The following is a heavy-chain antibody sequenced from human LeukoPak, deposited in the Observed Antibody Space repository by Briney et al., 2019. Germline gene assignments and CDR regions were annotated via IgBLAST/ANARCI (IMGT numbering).Heavy chain of an antibody. J-gene: IGHJ4*02. CDR3: ARGTNVDTAMVFGY. CDR1: GGTFSSYA. CDR2: IIPILGIA. V-gene: IGHV1-69*04. D-gene: IGHD5-18*01. Sequence: SVKVSCKASGGTFSSYAISWVRQAPGQGLEWMGRIIPILGIANYAQKFQGRVTITADKSTSTAYMELSSLRSEDTAVYYCARGTNVDTAMVFGYWGQGTLVTVSS.